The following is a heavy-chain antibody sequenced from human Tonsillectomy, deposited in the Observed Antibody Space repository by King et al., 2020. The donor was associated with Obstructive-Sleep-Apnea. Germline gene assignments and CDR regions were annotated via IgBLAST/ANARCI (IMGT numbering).Heavy chain of an antibody. V-gene: IGHV2-5*02. D-gene: IGHD3-10*01. CDR2: IYWDDDK. Sequence: QITLKESGPTLVKPTQTLTLTCTFSGFSLNTAGVGVGWIRQPPGKALEWLALIYWDDDKRYSPSLKSRLTITKDTSKNQVVLTMTSMDPVDTATYYCAHTFGFGAYSAHFDYWGQGTLVTVSS. CDR1: GFSLNTAGVG. J-gene: IGHJ4*02. CDR3: AHTFGFGAYSAHFDY.